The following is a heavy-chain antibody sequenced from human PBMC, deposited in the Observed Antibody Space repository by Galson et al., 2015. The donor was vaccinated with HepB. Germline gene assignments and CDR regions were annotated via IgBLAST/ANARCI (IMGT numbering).Heavy chain of an antibody. J-gene: IGHJ4*02. CDR2: IYWDDDK. CDR1: GFSLSTSGVG. Sequence: PALVKPTQTLTLTCTFSGFSLSTSGVGVGWIRQPPGKALEWLALIYWDDDKRYSPSLKSRLTITKDTSKNQVVLTMTNMDPVDTATYYCAHSAGQWAAAGTVLDYWGQGTLVTVSS. D-gene: IGHD6-13*01. CDR3: AHSAGQWAAAGTVLDY. V-gene: IGHV2-5*02.